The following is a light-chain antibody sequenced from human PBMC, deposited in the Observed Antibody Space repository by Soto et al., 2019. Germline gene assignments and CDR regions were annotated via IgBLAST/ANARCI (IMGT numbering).Light chain of an antibody. CDR1: SSNIGSNT. CDR3: AAWDDSLNGVV. CDR2: SNN. J-gene: IGLJ2*01. Sequence: QSVLTQPPSASGTPGQRVTISCSGSSSNIGSNTVNWYQQLPGTAPKLLIYSNNQRPSGVPDRFSGSKSGTSASLAISGLQSDDEGDYYCAAWDDSLNGVVFGGGTKLTVL. V-gene: IGLV1-44*01.